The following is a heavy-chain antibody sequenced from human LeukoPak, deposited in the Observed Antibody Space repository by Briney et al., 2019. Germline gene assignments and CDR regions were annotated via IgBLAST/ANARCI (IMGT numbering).Heavy chain of an antibody. CDR3: ARFFWSGYYYYYYMDV. J-gene: IGHJ6*03. CDR2: ISAYNGNT. D-gene: IGHD3-3*01. CDR1: GYTFTSYG. V-gene: IGHV1-18*01. Sequence: GASVKVSCKASGYTFTSYGISWVRQAPGQGLEWMGWISAYNGNTNYAQKLRGRVTMTTDTSTSTAYMELRSLRSDDTAVYYCARFFWSGYYYYYYMDVWGKGTTVTVSS.